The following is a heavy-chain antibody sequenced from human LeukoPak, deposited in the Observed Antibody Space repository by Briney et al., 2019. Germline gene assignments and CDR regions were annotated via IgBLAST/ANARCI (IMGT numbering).Heavy chain of an antibody. CDR2: ISSDGNRT. D-gene: IGHD2-15*01. J-gene: IGHJ4*02. Sequence: PGRPLRLSCAASGFTFSRYAMHWVRQAPGKGLEWVAVISSDGNRTYYADSVKGRFTLSRDNSNKTLHLQMRNLRADDTAMYYCALLSGPSYSWGQGTLVTVSS. V-gene: IGHV3-30-3*01. CDR3: ALLSGPSYS. CDR1: GFTFSRYA.